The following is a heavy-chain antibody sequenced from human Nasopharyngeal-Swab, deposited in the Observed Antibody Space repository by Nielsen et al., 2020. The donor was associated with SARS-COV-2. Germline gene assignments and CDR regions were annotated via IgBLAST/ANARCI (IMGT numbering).Heavy chain of an antibody. Sequence: VRQMPGKGLEWMGIIYPGDSDTRYSPPFQGQVTISADKSISTAYLQWSSLKASDTAMYYCASPDDIAYWAPRIWGQGTMVTVSS. J-gene: IGHJ3*02. CDR3: ASPDDIAYWAPRI. CDR2: IYPGDSDT. D-gene: IGHD2-21*01. V-gene: IGHV5-51*01.